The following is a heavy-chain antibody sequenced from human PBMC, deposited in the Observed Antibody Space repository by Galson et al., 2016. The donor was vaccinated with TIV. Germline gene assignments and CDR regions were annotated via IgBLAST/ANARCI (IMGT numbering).Heavy chain of an antibody. D-gene: IGHD3-3*01. J-gene: IGHJ3*01. CDR1: GFTFSNFW. CDR3: RARGDSRAHDVFDF. CDR2: IKTDGSRT. Sequence: SLRLSCAASGFTFSNFWMHWVRQVPGKGLVWVSRIKTDGSRTDYVDSVKGRFTIFRDNVKNTVYLQMDSLRAEDTAVYYCRARGDSRAHDVFDFWGHGTKVTVSS. V-gene: IGHV3-74*01.